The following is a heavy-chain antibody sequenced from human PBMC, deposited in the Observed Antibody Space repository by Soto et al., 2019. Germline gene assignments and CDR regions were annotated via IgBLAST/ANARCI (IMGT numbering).Heavy chain of an antibody. D-gene: IGHD3-3*01. CDR2: MNPNSGNT. CDR3: ARGPLRDYDFWSGYYNWFDP. CDR1: GYTFTSYD. V-gene: IGHV1-8*01. J-gene: IGHJ5*02. Sequence: ASVKVSCKASGYTFTSYDINWVRQATGQGLEWMGWMNPNSGNTGYAQKFQGRVTMTRNTSISTAYMELSSLRSEDTAVYYCARGPLRDYDFWSGYYNWFDPWGQGTLVTVSS.